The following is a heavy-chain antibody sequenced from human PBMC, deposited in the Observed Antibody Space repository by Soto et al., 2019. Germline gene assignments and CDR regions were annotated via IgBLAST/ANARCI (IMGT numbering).Heavy chain of an antibody. V-gene: IGHV1-69*01. J-gene: IGHJ4*02. CDR2: IIPVFGTP. CDR3: ARVNRGTVVFDY. CDR1: GGIFSTYG. Sequence: QVQLVQSGAEMKKPGSSVKVSCKTSGGIFSTYGFSWVRQAPGQGLEWMGGIIPVFGTPKYAQKFQDRVTITADDSTRTVYMEVTSLTSEDTAAYYCARVNRGTVVFDYWGQGTLVTVSP. D-gene: IGHD2-21*01.